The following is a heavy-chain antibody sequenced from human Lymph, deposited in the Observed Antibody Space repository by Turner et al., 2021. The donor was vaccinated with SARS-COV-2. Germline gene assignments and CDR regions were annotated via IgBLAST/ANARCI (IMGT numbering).Heavy chain of an antibody. CDR1: GGSMNGNY. CDR2: SYYRGST. J-gene: IGHJ5*02. V-gene: IGHV4-59*01. Sequence: QVPLQESGPRLVKPLETLSLTCTVSGGSMNGNYWSWIRQPPGKRLEWIGYSYYRGSTNYNPSLESRVTISVDTSRNQFSLNLTSVTAADTAIYYCARETVNNWVDPWGQGTLVTVS. D-gene: IGHD2-21*02. CDR3: ARETVNNWVDP.